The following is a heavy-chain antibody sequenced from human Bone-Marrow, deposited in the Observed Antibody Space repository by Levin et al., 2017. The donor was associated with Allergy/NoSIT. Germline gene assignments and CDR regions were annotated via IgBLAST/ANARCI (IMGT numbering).Heavy chain of an antibody. CDR1: GPTGPGYL. CDR3: ARGMMLWSGEFPFFDS. Sequence: KPGESLKISCQASGPTGPGYLLHWVRQAPGQGFEWMGWFNPTSGAPFYARKFLDRVTMTGDTAKTGDTTINTVYMEIKTLTADDTAIYYCARGMMLWSGEFPFFDSWGQGTLVTVSS. V-gene: IGHV1-2*02. J-gene: IGHJ4*02. CDR2: FNPTSGAP. D-gene: IGHD2-21*01.